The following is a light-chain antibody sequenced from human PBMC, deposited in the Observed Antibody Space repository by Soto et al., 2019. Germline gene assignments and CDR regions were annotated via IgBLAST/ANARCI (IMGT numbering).Light chain of an antibody. CDR3: QQYNNWPPIT. J-gene: IGKJ5*01. CDR2: DAS. CDR1: QSVSSY. V-gene: IGKV3-11*01. Sequence: EIVLTQSPATLSLSPGERATLSCRASQSVSSYLAWYQQKPGQAPRLLIYDASNRATGISARFSGSGSGTDFTLTISSLQSEDFAVYYCQQYNNWPPITFGQGTRLEIK.